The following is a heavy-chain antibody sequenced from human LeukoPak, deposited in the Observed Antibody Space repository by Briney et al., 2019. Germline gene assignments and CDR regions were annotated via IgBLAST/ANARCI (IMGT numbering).Heavy chain of an antibody. CDR1: GFTVSSNY. CDR2: IYSGGST. D-gene: IGHD5-12*01. J-gene: IGHJ6*03. Sequence: GGSLRLSCAASGFTVSSNYMSWVRQAPGKGLEWVSVIYSGGSTYYADSVKGRFTISRDNSKNTLYLQMNSLRAEDTAVYYCAREAPSRYDGYYYYYMDVWGKGTTVTVSS. V-gene: IGHV3-53*01. CDR3: AREAPSRYDGYYYYYMDV.